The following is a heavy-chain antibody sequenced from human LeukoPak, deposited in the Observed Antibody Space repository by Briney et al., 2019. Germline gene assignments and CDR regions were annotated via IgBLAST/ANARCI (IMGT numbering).Heavy chain of an antibody. J-gene: IGHJ5*02. D-gene: IGHD2-8*01. CDR3: ARGQSGGYCTNGVCYMGWFDP. Sequence: SETLSLTCTVSGGSTSSYYWSWIRQPPGKGLEWIGYIYYSGSTNYNPSLKSRVTISVDTSKDQFSLKLSSVTAADTAVYYCARGQSGGYCTNGVCYMGWFDPWGQGTLVTVSS. CDR1: GGSTSSYY. CDR2: IYYSGST. V-gene: IGHV4-59*01.